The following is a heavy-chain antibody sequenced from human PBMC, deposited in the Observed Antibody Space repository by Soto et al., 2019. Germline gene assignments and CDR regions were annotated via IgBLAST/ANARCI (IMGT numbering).Heavy chain of an antibody. CDR3: ASGSHVPHY. V-gene: IGHV4-30-2*06. J-gene: IGHJ4*02. D-gene: IGHD6-6*01. CDR1: GGCISSSSYY. Sequence: TSETLSLTCTVSGGCISSSSYYWSWIRQSPGKGLEWIGYISHSGSTYYNPSLKSRVTISVDRSKNQFSLKLSSVTAADTAVYYCASGSHVPHYWGQGTLVTVSS. CDR2: ISHSGST.